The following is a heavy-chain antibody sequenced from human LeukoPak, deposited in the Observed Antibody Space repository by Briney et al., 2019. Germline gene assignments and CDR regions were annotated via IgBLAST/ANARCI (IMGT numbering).Heavy chain of an antibody. Sequence: ASVKVSCEASGYTFTSYGISWVRQAPGQGLEWMGWISAYNGNTNYAQKLQGRVTMTTDTSTSTAYMELRSLRSDDTAVYYCARFPRRGLPYCSSTSCYAPVGDYYGMDVWGQGTTDTVSS. CDR1: GYTFTSYG. CDR3: ARFPRRGLPYCSSTSCYAPVGDYYGMDV. CDR2: ISAYNGNT. V-gene: IGHV1-18*01. D-gene: IGHD2-2*01. J-gene: IGHJ6*02.